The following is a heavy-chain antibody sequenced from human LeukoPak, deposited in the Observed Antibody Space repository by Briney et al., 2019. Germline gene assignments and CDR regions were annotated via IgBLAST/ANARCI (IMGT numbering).Heavy chain of an antibody. J-gene: IGHJ4*02. Sequence: GGSLRPSCAASGFTFSIYWISWARQAPGKWLEWVANIKQDGSEIYYVDSVKGRFTISRDNAKNSLYLQMNSLRAEDRAVYYCARDFSGTDTETAVTTPYYFDYWGQGTLVTVSS. CDR3: ARDFSGTDTETAVTTPYYFDY. D-gene: IGHD4-17*01. CDR2: IKQDGSEI. CDR1: GFTFSIYW. V-gene: IGHV3-7*04.